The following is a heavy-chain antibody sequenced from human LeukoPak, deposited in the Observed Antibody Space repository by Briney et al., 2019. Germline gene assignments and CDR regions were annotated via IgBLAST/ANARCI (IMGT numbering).Heavy chain of an antibody. CDR2: IGTAGDT. CDR1: GFTFSSYD. Sequence: PGGSLRLSCAASGFTFSSYDMHWVRQATGKGLEWVSAIGTAGDTYYPGSVKGRFTISRENAKNSLCLQMNSLRAGDTAVYYCARGLLRPGGSSDFDYWGQGTLVTVSS. D-gene: IGHD1-26*01. J-gene: IGHJ4*02. V-gene: IGHV3-13*01. CDR3: ARGLLRPGGSSDFDY.